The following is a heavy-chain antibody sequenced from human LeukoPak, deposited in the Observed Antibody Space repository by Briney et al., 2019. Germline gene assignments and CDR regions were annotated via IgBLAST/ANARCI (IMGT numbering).Heavy chain of an antibody. V-gene: IGHV4-59*01. CDR2: IYYSGST. Sequence: SETLSLTCTVSGGSISSYYWSWIRQPPGKGLEWIGYIYYSGSTNYNPSPKSRVTISVETSKNQFSLKLSSVTAADTAVYYCARVTGYMIEDYFDYWGQGTLVTVSS. D-gene: IGHD3-22*01. CDR1: GGSISSYY. J-gene: IGHJ4*02. CDR3: ARVTGYMIEDYFDY.